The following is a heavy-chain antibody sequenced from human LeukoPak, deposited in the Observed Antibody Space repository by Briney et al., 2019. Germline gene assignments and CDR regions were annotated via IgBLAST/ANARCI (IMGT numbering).Heavy chain of an antibody. Sequence: GGSLRLSCAASGFTFSSYAMHWVRQAPGKGLEWVAVISYDGSNKYYADSVKGRSTISRDNPKNTLYLQMNIVRAEDTAVYYCARRAGDYSHPYDYWGQGTLVTVSS. D-gene: IGHD3-22*01. J-gene: IGHJ4*02. CDR3: ARRAGDYSHPYDY. CDR1: GFTFSSYA. CDR2: ISYDGSNK. V-gene: IGHV3-30*04.